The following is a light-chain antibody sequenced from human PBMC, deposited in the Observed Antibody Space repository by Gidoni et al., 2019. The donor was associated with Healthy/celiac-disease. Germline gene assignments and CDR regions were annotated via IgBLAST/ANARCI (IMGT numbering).Light chain of an antibody. CDR1: QSVSSSY. CDR3: QQYGSSPRFT. V-gene: IGKV3-20*01. Sequence: EIVLTQSPGTLSLSPGERATLSCRASQSVSSSYLAWYQQKPGQAPRLLIYGASSRATGIPDRFSSSGSGTDFTLTISRLEPEDFAVYYCQQYGSSPRFTFGGGTKVEIK. J-gene: IGKJ4*01. CDR2: GAS.